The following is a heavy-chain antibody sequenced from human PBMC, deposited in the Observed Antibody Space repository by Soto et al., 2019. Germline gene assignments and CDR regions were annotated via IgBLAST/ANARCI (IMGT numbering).Heavy chain of an antibody. Sequence: ESFLKGYGKAGGGALSRDAIGCVRLTNGKGLEGMGGIIPIFGTANYAQKFQGRVTITADESTSTAYMELSSLRSEDTAVYYCARDLFLADCSSTSRYYYYYGMDVWGQGTTVTLAS. V-gene: IGHV1-69*01. CDR1: GGALSRDA. CDR3: ARDLFLADCSSTSRYYYYYGMDV. CDR2: IIPIFGTA. J-gene: IGHJ6*02. D-gene: IGHD2-2*01.